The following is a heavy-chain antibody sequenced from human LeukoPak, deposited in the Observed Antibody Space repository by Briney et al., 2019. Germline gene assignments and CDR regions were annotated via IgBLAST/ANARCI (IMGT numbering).Heavy chain of an antibody. Sequence: SETLSLTCTVSSGSISDYYWSWIRQPPGKGLEWIGYVYYSGGTNYNPSLKSRVTILVDMSKNQFSLKMNSVTAADTAVYYCARELKVGNTGYYFDHWGQGTLVTVSS. CDR2: VYYSGGT. CDR3: ARELKVGNTGYYFDH. CDR1: SGSISDYY. V-gene: IGHV4-59*01. D-gene: IGHD2/OR15-2a*01. J-gene: IGHJ4*02.